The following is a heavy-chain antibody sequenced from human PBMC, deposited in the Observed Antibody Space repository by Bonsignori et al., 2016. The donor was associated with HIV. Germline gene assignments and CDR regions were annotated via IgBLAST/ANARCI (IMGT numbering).Heavy chain of an antibody. J-gene: IGHJ4*02. V-gene: IGHV4-34*01. Sequence: WIRQPPGKGLEWIGDVSHSGTTSYNPSLKSRVTLSVDRSKNQFSLRLTSVTAADTAVYYCARGAGRVGARVLYYWGQGTLVTVSS. D-gene: IGHD1-26*01. CDR2: VSHSGTT. CDR3: ARGAGRVGARVLYY.